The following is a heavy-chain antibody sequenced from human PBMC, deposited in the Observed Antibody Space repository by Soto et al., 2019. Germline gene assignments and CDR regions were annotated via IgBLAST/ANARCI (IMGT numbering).Heavy chain of an antibody. D-gene: IGHD2-21*02. Sequence: QVQVVQSGPELKKPGASVKVSCKAQGYIFTKYGIGWVRQAPGHGLEWMGLINLYNGDRKVAQKFQDRVSMTTDTATDTAYMELKSLRSGDTAVYYCARLQLGGDRMLNWFDPWGQGTLVTVSS. CDR1: GYIFTKYG. J-gene: IGHJ5*02. CDR3: ARLQLGGDRMLNWFDP. V-gene: IGHV1-18*01. CDR2: INLYNGDR.